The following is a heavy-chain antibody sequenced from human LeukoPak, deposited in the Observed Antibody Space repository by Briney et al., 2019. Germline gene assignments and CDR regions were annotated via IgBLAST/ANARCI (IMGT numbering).Heavy chain of an antibody. CDR1: GFTFSNYN. CDR2: ISTRSTYI. CDR3: AREEEWYASGTYYKGFDS. Sequence: GGSLRLSCAASGFTFSNYNMNWVRQAPGKGLEWVSCISTRSTYIYYADSVKGRFTISSDNAKNSLYLQVNSLRADDTAVYYCAREEEWYASGTYYKGFDSWGQGTLVTVSS. V-gene: IGHV3-21*01. J-gene: IGHJ4*02. D-gene: IGHD3-10*01.